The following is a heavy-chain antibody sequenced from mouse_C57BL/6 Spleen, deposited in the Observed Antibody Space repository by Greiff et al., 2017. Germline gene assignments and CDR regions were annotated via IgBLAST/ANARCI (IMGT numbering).Heavy chain of an antibody. V-gene: IGHV1-55*01. J-gene: IGHJ1*03. D-gene: IGHD1-1*01. CDR3: ARRGGSSYERYFGV. CDR2: IYPGSGST. CDR1: GYTFTSYW. Sequence: VQLQQPGAELVKPGASVKMSCKASGYTFTSYWITWVKQRPGQGLEWIGDIYPGSGSTNYNEKFKSKATLTVDTSSSTAYMQLSSLTSEDSAVYYCARRGGSSYERYFGVWGTGATVTVSS.